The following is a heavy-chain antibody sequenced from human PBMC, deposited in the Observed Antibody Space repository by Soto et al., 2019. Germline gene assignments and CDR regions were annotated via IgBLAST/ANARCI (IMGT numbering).Heavy chain of an antibody. CDR3: ATGNPTTVTPLNYFDY. Sequence: GASVKVSCKVSGYTFTELSMHWVRQAPGKGLEWMGGFDPEDGETIYAQKFQGRVTMTEDTSTDTAYMELSSLRSEDTAVYYCATGNPTTVTPLNYFDYWGQGTLVTVSS. D-gene: IGHD4-4*01. CDR1: GYTFTELS. CDR2: FDPEDGET. V-gene: IGHV1-24*01. J-gene: IGHJ4*02.